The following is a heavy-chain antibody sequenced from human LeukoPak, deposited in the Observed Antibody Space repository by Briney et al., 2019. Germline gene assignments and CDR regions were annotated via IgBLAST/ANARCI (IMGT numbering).Heavy chain of an antibody. CDR1: GGSIGSKSYY. CDR3: ARPWFGELSSVDFLPPDMDV. CDR2: IYYSVST. V-gene: IGHV4-39*01. J-gene: IGHJ6*02. Sequence: SETLSLTCTVSGGSIGSKSYYWGWIRQPPGKGLERIGTIYYSVSTYYNPSLKSRVTISVDTSKNQFSLKLSSVTAADTAVYYCARPWFGELSSVDFLPPDMDVWGQGTTVTVSS. D-gene: IGHD3-10*01.